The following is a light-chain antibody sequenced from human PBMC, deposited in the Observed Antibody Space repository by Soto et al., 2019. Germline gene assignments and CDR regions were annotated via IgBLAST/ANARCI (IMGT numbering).Light chain of an antibody. CDR3: QHYGSSLSIT. J-gene: IGKJ5*01. Sequence: ESVLTQSPGSLSLSPGERATLSCRASQSVSSNYLAWYQHKPGQAPRLLIYGASSRATGIPDRFSGSGSGTEFTLTISRLEPEDFAVYYCQHYGSSLSITFCQGTRLEIK. V-gene: IGKV3-20*01. CDR2: GAS. CDR1: QSVSSNY.